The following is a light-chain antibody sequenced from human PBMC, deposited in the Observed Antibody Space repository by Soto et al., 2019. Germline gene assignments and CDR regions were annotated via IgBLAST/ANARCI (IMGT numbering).Light chain of an antibody. CDR3: QQNNNWPLT. J-gene: IGKJ4*01. Sequence: EIAMTQSPATLSVSPGERATLSCRASQSVNSNLAWYQQKPGQAPRLLIYGASTRATGIPARFSGSGSGTDITVNISRLKSEDFAVYYCQQNNNWPLTFCEVTNREIK. CDR2: GAS. CDR1: QSVNSN. V-gene: IGKV3-15*01.